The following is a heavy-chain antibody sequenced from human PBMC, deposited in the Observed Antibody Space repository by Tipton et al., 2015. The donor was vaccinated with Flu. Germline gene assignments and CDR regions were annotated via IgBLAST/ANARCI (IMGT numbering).Heavy chain of an antibody. J-gene: IGHJ5*02. CDR1: GYSIRSSNYY. CDR3: ARRDYSNYVSEPKNWFDP. CDR2: IFPSGNT. D-gene: IGHD4-11*01. Sequence: TLSLTCAVSGYSIRSSNYYWGWIRQPPGKGLEWIGNIFPSGNTYHNPSLKSRVTISIDTSKNQFSLKLSSVTASDTAVYYCARRDYSNYVSEPKNWFDPWGQGALVTVSS. V-gene: IGHV4-38-2*01.